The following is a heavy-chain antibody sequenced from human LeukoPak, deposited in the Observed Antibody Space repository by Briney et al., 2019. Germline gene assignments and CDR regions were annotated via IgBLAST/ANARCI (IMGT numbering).Heavy chain of an antibody. CDR3: AKEDFSGSFDY. Sequence: PGGSLRLSCAASGFTFSSYWMSWVRQAPGKGLEWVANIRQDGSDKYYVDSVKGRFTISRDNAKNSLYLQMNSLRAEDTALYYCAKEDFSGSFDYWGQGTLVTVSS. CDR1: GFTFSSYW. CDR2: IRQDGSDK. V-gene: IGHV3-7*03. J-gene: IGHJ4*02. D-gene: IGHD2-15*01.